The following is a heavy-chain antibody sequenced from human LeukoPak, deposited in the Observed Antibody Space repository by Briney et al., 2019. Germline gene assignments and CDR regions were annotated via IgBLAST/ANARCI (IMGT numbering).Heavy chain of an antibody. CDR2: IYSGGST. D-gene: IGHD3-22*01. CDR1: GFTVSSNY. J-gene: IGHJ4*02. CDR3: AKDPGFYYDSGTYGAYFDY. V-gene: IGHV3-53*01. Sequence: GGSLRLSCAASGFTVSSNYMSWVRQAPGKGLEWVSVIYSGGSTYYADSVKGRFTISRDNSRNTLSLQMNSLRADDTAEYYCAKDPGFYYDSGTYGAYFDYWGQGTLVTVSS.